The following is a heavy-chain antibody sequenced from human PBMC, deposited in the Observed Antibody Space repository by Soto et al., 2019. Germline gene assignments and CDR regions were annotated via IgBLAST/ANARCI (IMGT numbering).Heavy chain of an antibody. J-gene: IGHJ3*02. CDR2: ISAYNGNT. Sequence: QVQLVQSGAQVKKPGASVKVSCKASGYTFTSYGISWVRQAPGQGLEWMGWISAYNGNTNYAQKLQGRVTMTTDTPTSTAYMELRSLRSDDTAVYYCARVVYYYDSSGYIDAFDIWGQGTMVTVSS. D-gene: IGHD3-22*01. CDR1: GYTFTSYG. CDR3: ARVVYYYDSSGYIDAFDI. V-gene: IGHV1-18*01.